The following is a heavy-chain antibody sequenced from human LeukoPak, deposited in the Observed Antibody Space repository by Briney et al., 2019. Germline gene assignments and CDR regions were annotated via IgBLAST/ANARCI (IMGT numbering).Heavy chain of an antibody. CDR1: GGSINTANYY. V-gene: IGHV4-39*01. CDR2: IYYSETT. Sequence: PSETLSLTCTVSGGSINTANYYWGWLRQPPGKGLEWIGSIYYSETTYDNPSLKSRLTISIETSKNQFSLRLSSVTASDTAVYYCARQRADYYYYYVDVWGEGTTVAVS. CDR3: ARQRADYYYYYVDV. J-gene: IGHJ6*03.